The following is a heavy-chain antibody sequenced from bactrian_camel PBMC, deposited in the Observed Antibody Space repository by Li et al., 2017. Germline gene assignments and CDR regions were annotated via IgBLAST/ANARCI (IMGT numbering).Heavy chain of an antibody. CDR3: AADRARTGGSCSLVSGLYDY. V-gene: IGHV3S53*01. Sequence: HVQLVESGGGSVQAGGSLRLSCAASASIQRTNCMGWFRQAPGKERDWVATDNGVGTTYYGDSVKGRFAISRDNAKNSLYLQMNSLKPEDTAMYYCAADRARTGGSCSLVSGLYDYSGHGTQVTV. CDR1: ASIQRTNC. D-gene: IGHD5*01. CDR2: DNGVGTT. J-gene: IGHJ4*01.